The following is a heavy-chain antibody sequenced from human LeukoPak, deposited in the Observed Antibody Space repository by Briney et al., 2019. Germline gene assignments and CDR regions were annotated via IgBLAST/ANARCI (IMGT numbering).Heavy chain of an antibody. J-gene: IGHJ5*02. V-gene: IGHV4-59*01. CDR2: NYYSGDT. D-gene: IGHD4/OR15-4a*01. CDR1: RDSISGYS. Sequence: PSETLSLTCTVSRDSISGYSWSCIRQSPGGGLEWVGYNYYSGDTAYNPSLSSRVTLSVDTSKNQFSLQLRSVTTADTAVYYCVRGPYGASISKWFDPWGQGTQVIVSP. CDR3: VRGPYGASISKWFDP.